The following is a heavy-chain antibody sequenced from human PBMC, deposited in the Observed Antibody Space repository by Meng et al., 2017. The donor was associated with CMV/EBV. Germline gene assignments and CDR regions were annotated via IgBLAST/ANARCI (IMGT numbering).Heavy chain of an antibody. D-gene: IGHD1-26*01. Sequence: GGSLRLSCAASGFTFSSYSMNWVRQAPGKGLEWVSSISSSSSYIYYADSVKGRFTISRDNAKNSLYLQMNSLRAEDTAVYYCARDPYYWDSGSYFDYWGQGTLVTVSS. CDR2: ISSSSSYI. CDR1: GFTFSSYS. J-gene: IGHJ4*02. V-gene: IGHV3-21*01. CDR3: ARDPYYWDSGSYFDY.